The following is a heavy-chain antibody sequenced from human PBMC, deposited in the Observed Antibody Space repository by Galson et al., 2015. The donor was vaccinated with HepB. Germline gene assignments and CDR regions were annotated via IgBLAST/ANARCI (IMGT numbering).Heavy chain of an antibody. CDR3: AKDRCSSTSCYVFDY. D-gene: IGHD2-2*01. CDR1: GFTFSSYG. CDR2: VSYDGSNK. Sequence: SLRLSCAASGFTFSSYGMHWVRQAPGKGLEWVAVVSYDGSNKYYADSVKGRFTISRDNSKNTLYLQMNSLRAEDTAVYYCAKDRCSSTSCYVFDYRGQGTLVTVSS. V-gene: IGHV3-30*18. J-gene: IGHJ4*02.